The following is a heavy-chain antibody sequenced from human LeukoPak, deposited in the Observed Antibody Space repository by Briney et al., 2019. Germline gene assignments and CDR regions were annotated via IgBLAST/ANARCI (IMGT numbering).Heavy chain of an antibody. J-gene: IGHJ5*02. CDR1: GFTFSSYW. CDR2: IKQDGSEK. CDR3: ARERIAARNWFDP. D-gene: IGHD6-13*01. Sequence: PGGSLRLSCAASGFTFSSYWMSWVRQAPGKGLEWVANIKQDGSEKYYVDSVKGRFTISRDNAKNPLYLQMNSLRAEDTAVYYCARERIAARNWFDPWGQGTLVTVSS. V-gene: IGHV3-7*01.